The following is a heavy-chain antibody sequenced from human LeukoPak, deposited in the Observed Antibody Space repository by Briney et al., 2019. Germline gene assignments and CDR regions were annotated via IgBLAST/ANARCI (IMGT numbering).Heavy chain of an antibody. D-gene: IGHD5-12*01. CDR3: AREVEWLRDAFL. CDR1: GGTFSSYA. CDR2: IIPIFGTA. Sequence: SVKVSCKASGGTFSSYAISWVRQAPGQGLEWTGGIIPIFGTANYAQKFQGRVTITADESTSTAYMELNSLRSEDTAVYYCAREVEWLRDAFLWGQGTLVTVSS. J-gene: IGHJ4*02. V-gene: IGHV1-69*13.